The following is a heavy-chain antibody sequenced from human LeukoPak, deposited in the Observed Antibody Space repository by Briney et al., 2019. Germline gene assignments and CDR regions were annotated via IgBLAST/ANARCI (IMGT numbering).Heavy chain of an antibody. D-gene: IGHD4-11*01. Sequence: GGSLRLSCAASGFTFSSYAMSWVRQAPGKGLEWVSAISGSGGSTYYADSVKGWFTISRDNSKNTLYLQMNSLRAEDTAVYYCAKVPGQNTVIPDYWGQGTLVTVSS. CDR2: ISGSGGST. J-gene: IGHJ4*02. CDR1: GFTFSSYA. CDR3: AKVPGQNTVIPDY. V-gene: IGHV3-23*01.